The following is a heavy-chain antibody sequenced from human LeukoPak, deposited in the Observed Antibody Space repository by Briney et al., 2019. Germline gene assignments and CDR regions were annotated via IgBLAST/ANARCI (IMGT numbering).Heavy chain of an antibody. V-gene: IGHV4-39*07. CDR2: IYYSGST. Sequence: SETLSLTCTVSGGSISSSTYYWGWIRQPPGKGLAWIANIYYSGSTYYNPSLKSRVTISLDTSKNQFSLKLSSVTAADTAVYYCARDLSGSIYYMDVWGKGTTVTVSS. CDR3: ARDLSGSIYYMDV. D-gene: IGHD5-12*01. CDR1: GGSISSSTYY. J-gene: IGHJ6*03.